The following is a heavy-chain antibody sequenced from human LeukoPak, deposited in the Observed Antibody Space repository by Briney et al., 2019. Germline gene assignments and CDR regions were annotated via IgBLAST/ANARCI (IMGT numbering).Heavy chain of an antibody. D-gene: IGHD3-16*01. CDR2: MKRDGSEK. Sequence: LGGSLRLSCAASGFTFRNYLMNWVRQAPGKGLEWVANMKRDGSEKYYADSVKGRFTISRDNANNSLYLQLNSLRTEDTAVYYCARDYDYVWGTYGYGAFDIWGQGTMVTVSS. J-gene: IGHJ3*02. V-gene: IGHV3-7*01. CDR3: ARDYDYVWGTYGYGAFDI. CDR1: GFTFRNYL.